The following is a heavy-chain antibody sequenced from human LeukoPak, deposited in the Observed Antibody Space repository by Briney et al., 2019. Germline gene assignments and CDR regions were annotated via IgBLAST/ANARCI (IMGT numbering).Heavy chain of an antibody. CDR1: GGSFIPYY. V-gene: IGHV4-59*01. J-gene: IGHJ6*03. CDR2: IYYSGST. CDR3: ARGYFYDNSMDV. Sequence: SETLSLTCTVSGGSFIPYYWTWIRQPPGKGLEWIGYIYYSGSTIHNPSLRSRVTMSVDTPKTQFSLNLRSVTAADTAVYYCARGYFYDNSMDVWGTGTTVTVSS. D-gene: IGHD5/OR15-5a*01.